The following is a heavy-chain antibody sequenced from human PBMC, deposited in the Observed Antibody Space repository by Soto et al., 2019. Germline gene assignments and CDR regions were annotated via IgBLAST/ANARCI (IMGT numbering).Heavy chain of an antibody. J-gene: IGHJ4*02. CDR2: IKTDGSEK. D-gene: IGHD3-10*01. CDR3: ATSMGRGGNDY. CDR1: GFTFRDNW. V-gene: IGHV3-7*05. Sequence: EVQLVESGGGLVQPGGSLRLSCAASGFTFRDNWMSWVRHVPGKGLECVANIKTDGSEKCYVDPVKGRFTISRDNAKNSLYLQMNSLRAEDTAVYYCATSMGRGGNDYWGQGTLVTVSS.